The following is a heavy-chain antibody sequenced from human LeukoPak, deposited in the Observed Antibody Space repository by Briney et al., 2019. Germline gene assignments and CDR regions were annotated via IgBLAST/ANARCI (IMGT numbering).Heavy chain of an antibody. Sequence: ASVKVSCKASGYTFTGYYMHWVRQAPGQGLEWMGWINPNSGGTNYAQKFQGRVTMTRDTSISTAYMELSRLRSDDTAVYYCARDIYCSSTSCYTSFDPWGQGTLDTVSS. D-gene: IGHD2-2*02. CDR3: ARDIYCSSTSCYTSFDP. J-gene: IGHJ5*02. V-gene: IGHV1-2*02. CDR1: GYTFTGYY. CDR2: INPNSGGT.